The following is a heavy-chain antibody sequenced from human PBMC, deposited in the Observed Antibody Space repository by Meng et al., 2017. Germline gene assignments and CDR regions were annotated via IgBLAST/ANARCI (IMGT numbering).Heavy chain of an antibody. Sequence: VQLAESGAECKEPGAQVKVSRKPIGYTFTRYMVGWVRQAPGQGLEWRVWSIAYKGNTNYAQKLQGRVTRTTDTSTGTSYMELRSLRSNVTAVYNCARGGSRYYGDYNWYFDLWGRGTLVTVSS. V-gene: IGHV1-18*04. CDR1: GYTFTRYM. CDR2: SIAYKGNT. CDR3: ARGGSRYYGDYNWYFDL. D-gene: IGHD4-17*01. J-gene: IGHJ2*01.